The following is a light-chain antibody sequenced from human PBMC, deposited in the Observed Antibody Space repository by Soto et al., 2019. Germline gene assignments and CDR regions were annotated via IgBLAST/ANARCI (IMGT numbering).Light chain of an antibody. Sequence: ILVTQSPSTLSGSTGERATLSWRASQSVSIDLAWYQQTPGQAPRLLIYGASTRATGIPVRFSGSAYGTEFNLTISSLQSEDFTVYYCQQYNKWPLTFGQGTKVDI. CDR1: QSVSID. CDR2: GAS. V-gene: IGKV3-15*01. J-gene: IGKJ1*01. CDR3: QQYNKWPLT.